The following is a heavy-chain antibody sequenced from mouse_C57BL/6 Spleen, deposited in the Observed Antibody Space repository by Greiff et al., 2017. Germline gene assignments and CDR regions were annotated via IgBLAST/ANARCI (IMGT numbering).Heavy chain of an antibody. D-gene: IGHD3-1*01. J-gene: IGHJ4*01. CDR2: INPGSGGT. CDR3: ARGGYATLYYAMDY. V-gene: IGHV1-54*01. Sequence: QVQLKESGAELVRPGTSVKVSCKASGYAFTNYLIEWVKQRPGQGLEWIGVINPGSGGTNYNEKFKGKATLTADKSSSTAYMQLSSLTSEDSAVYFCARGGYATLYYAMDYWGQGTSVTVSS. CDR1: GYAFTNYL.